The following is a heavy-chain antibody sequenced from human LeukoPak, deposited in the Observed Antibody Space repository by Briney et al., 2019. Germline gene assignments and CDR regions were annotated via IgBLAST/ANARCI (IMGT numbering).Heavy chain of an antibody. CDR2: IIPIFGTA. CDR3: ARGSDSSGWEFDY. V-gene: IGHV1-69*05. D-gene: IGHD6-19*01. CDR1: GGTFSSYA. Sequence: GASVKVSCKASGGTFSSYAISRVRQAPGQGLEWMGGIIPIFGTANYAQKFQGRVTITTDESTSTAYMELSSLRSEDTAVYYCARGSDSSGWEFDYWGQGTLVTVSS. J-gene: IGHJ4*02.